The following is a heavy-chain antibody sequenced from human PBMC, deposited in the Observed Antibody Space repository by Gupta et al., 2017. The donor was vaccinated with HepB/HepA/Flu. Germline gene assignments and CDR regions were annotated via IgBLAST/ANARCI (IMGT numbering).Heavy chain of an antibody. J-gene: IGHJ4*02. D-gene: IGHD3-22*01. V-gene: IGHV3-30-3*01. CDR2: ISYDGSNK. CDR1: GFTFSSSA. CDR3: ARGKGYYYDSSHYLVDY. Sequence: QVQLVESGGGVVQPGRSLRLSCAASGFTFSSSAMHWVRQARGKGLEWVTIISYDGSNKYYADSVKGRFTISRDNSKNTLYLQMNSLRAEDTAVYYCARGKGYYYDSSHYLVDYWGQGTLVTVSS.